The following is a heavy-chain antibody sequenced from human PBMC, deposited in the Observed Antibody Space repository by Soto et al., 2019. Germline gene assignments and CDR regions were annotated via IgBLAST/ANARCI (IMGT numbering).Heavy chain of an antibody. J-gene: IGHJ6*02. CDR1: GFTFNNYG. V-gene: IGHV3-33*01. D-gene: IGHD6-13*01. CDR3: ARRQISPPTRGAASARGGMDV. Sequence: QVQLVESGGGVVQPGRSLRLSCAASGFTFNNYGMHWVRQAPGKGLEWVAVIWNDGNGYYYENSVKGRLTISRDNTNKTHYQQMRRLRAEDTAVYYCARRQISPPTRGAASARGGMDVWGQGTTVTVSS. CDR2: IWNDGNGY.